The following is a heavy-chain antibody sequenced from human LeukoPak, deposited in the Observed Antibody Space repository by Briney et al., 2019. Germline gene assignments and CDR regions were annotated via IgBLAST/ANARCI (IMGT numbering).Heavy chain of an antibody. Sequence: GGSLRLSCATSGFTFSSYAMTWVRQAPGKGLEWVSTISGSGANTYYADSVKGRFTISRDNSKNTLYLQMNSLRAEDTAVYYCARDMRVGATIDYWGQGTLVTVSS. V-gene: IGHV3-23*01. J-gene: IGHJ4*02. CDR2: ISGSGANT. CDR1: GFTFSSYA. D-gene: IGHD1-26*01. CDR3: ARDMRVGATIDY.